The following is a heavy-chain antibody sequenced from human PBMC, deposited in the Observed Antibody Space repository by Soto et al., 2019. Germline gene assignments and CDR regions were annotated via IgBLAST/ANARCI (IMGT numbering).Heavy chain of an antibody. CDR2: ISYDGSNK. D-gene: IGHD2-2*01. J-gene: IGHJ6*02. Sequence: PGGSLRLSCAASGFTFSSYAMHWVRQAPGKGLEWVAVISYDGSNKYYADSVKGRFTISRDNSKNTLYLQINSLRAEDTAVYYCARDDSGYCSSTSCYSYYYYGMDVWGQGTTVTVSS. CDR3: ARDDSGYCSSTSCYSYYYYGMDV. V-gene: IGHV3-30-3*01. CDR1: GFTFSSYA.